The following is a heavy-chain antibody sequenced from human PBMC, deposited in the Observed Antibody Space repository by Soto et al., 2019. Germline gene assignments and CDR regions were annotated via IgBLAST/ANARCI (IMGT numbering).Heavy chain of an antibody. CDR2: ITGDKGTT. J-gene: IGHJ3*02. D-gene: IGHD3-10*01. Sequence: QVQVVQSGPDMRKPGASVRVSCKASGDTFIKNTISWVRQAPGQGLEWMGWITGDKGTTDYAENVQDRVTIARDTSTGTAYMELRRLTSDDTAVYYCAGWTCYGRDVFDTWGQGTRVTVSS. CDR3: AGWTCYGRDVFDT. V-gene: IGHV1-18*01. CDR1: GDTFIKNT.